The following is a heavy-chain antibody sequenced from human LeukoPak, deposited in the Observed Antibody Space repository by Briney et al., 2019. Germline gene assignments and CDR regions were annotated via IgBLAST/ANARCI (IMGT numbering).Heavy chain of an antibody. J-gene: IGHJ4*02. D-gene: IGHD2-2*01. CDR1: GFTFDDYG. V-gene: IGHV3-20*01. CDR2: INWNGGST. CDR3: ARGRLFSSTRCFRGPVHPIDY. Sequence: GGSLRLSCAASGFTFDDYGMSWVRQAPGEGLELVHGINWNGGSTGYADSVKGRFTISRDNAKNSLYLQMNSLRAEDTALYHCARGRLFSSTRCFRGPVHPIDYWGQGTLVTVSS.